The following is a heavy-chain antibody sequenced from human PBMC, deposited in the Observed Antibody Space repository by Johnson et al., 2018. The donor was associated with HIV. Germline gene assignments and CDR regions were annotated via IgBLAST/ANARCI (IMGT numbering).Heavy chain of an antibody. V-gene: IGHV3-20*04. CDR1: GFTFSNFG. CDR2: INWNGGST. CDR3: ARDASRGYGSELDAFDI. Sequence: VQLMESGGGLVQPGGSLRLSCAASGFTFSNFGMHWVRQAPGKGLEWVSGINWNGGSTGFADTVKGRFTISRDNAENSLYLQMTSLTADDAAVCYCARDASRGYGSELDAFDIWCQGSMVTVSS. D-gene: IGHD3-10*01. J-gene: IGHJ3*02.